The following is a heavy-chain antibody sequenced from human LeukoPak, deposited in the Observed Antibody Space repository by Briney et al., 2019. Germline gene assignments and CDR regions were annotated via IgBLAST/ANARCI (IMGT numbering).Heavy chain of an antibody. CDR2: INHSGST. D-gene: IGHD2-15*01. J-gene: IGHJ4*02. CDR1: GGSFSGYY. CDR3: ARGSRWELHFDY. Sequence: PSETLSLTCAVYGGSFSGYYWSWIRQPPGKGLEWIGEINHSGSTNYNPSLKSRVTIPVDTSKNQFSLKLSSVTAADTAVYYCARGSRWELHFDYWGQGTLVTVSS. V-gene: IGHV4-34*01.